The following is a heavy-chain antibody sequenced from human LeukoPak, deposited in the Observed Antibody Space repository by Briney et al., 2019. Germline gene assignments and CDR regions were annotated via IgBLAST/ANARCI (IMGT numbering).Heavy chain of an antibody. CDR1: GFTFSSYA. CDR3: ARVDTEYYYYYGMDV. J-gene: IGHJ6*02. Sequence: PGGSLRLSCAASGFTFSSYAMHWVRQAPGKGLEWVAVISYDGSNKYYADSVKGRFTISRDNSKNTLYLQMNSLRAEDTAVYYCARVDTEYYYYYGMDVWGQGTTVTVSS. V-gene: IGHV3-30-3*01. CDR2: ISYDGSNK.